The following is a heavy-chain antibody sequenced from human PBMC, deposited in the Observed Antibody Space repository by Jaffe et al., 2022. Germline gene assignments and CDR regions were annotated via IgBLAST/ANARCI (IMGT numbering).Heavy chain of an antibody. CDR3: ARADFSGSYYFRY. CDR1: GGSISSGSYY. V-gene: IGHV4-61*02. D-gene: IGHD1-26*01. J-gene: IGHJ4*02. Sequence: QVQLQESGPGLVKPSQTLSLTCTVSGGSISSGSYYWSWIRQPAGKGLEWIGRIYTSGSTNYNPSLKSRVTISVDTSKNQFSLKLSSVTAADTAVYYCARADFSGSYYFRYWGQGTLVTVSS. CDR2: IYTSGST.